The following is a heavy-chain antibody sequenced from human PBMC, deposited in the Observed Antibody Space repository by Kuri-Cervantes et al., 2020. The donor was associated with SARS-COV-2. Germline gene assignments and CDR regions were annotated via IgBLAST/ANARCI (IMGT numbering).Heavy chain of an antibody. D-gene: IGHD3-22*01. CDR2: IIPILGIA. CDR3: ARAFGSSGYPD. V-gene: IGHV1-69*10. CDR1: GGTFSSYA. Sequence: SVKVSCKAFGGTFSSYAISWVRQAPGQGLEWMGGIIPILGIANYAQKFQGRVTITADKSTSTAYMELSSLRSEDTAVYYCARAFGSSGYPDWGQGTLVTVSS. J-gene: IGHJ4*02.